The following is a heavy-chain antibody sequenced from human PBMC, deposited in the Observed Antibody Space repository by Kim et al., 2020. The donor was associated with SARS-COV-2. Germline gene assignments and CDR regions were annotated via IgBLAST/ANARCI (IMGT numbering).Heavy chain of an antibody. Sequence: ADSVKGRFTISRDNAKNSLYLQMNSLRAEDTAVYYCARDGSIAVAGTVDYWGQGTLVTVSS. J-gene: IGHJ4*02. V-gene: IGHV3-11*06. D-gene: IGHD6-19*01. CDR3: ARDGSIAVAGTVDY.